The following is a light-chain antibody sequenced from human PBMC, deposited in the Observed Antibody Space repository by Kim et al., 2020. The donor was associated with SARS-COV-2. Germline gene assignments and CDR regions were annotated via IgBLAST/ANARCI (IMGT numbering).Light chain of an antibody. CDR1: QDVFYSPRNKNY. CDR2: WAS. CDR3: QQYETTPPT. Sequence: ATINCKSSQDVFYSPRNKNYLAWYQLKPGQPPKLLIYWASTRESGVPDRFSGSGSGTDFTLTISDLQAEDVAVYYCQQYETTPPTFGQGTKVDIK. J-gene: IGKJ1*01. V-gene: IGKV4-1*01.